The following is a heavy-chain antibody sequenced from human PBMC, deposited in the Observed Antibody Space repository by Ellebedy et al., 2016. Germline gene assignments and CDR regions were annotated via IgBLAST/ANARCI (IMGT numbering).Heavy chain of an antibody. CDR1: GYTFSNYG. Sequence: ASVKVSXXASGYTFSNYGFTWVRQPPGQGLEWMGWISAYNGDTNYAQKLQGRVTMTTDTSTSTAYMELRSLISDDTAMYYCARGGMLYCSSTYCVDYWGQGTLVTVSS. D-gene: IGHD2-2*01. CDR2: ISAYNGDT. V-gene: IGHV1-18*04. J-gene: IGHJ4*02. CDR3: ARGGMLYCSSTYCVDY.